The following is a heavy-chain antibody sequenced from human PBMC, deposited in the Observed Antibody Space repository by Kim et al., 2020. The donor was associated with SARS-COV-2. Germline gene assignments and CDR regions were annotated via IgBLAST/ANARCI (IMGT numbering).Heavy chain of an antibody. CDR3: ARGFPIFGGAKGGMDV. Sequence: SVKGRFTNSRENAKNSLYLPMNSLRAGDTAVYYCARGFPIFGGAKGGMDVWGQGTTVTVSS. V-gene: IGHV3-13*01. J-gene: IGHJ6*02. D-gene: IGHD3-3*01.